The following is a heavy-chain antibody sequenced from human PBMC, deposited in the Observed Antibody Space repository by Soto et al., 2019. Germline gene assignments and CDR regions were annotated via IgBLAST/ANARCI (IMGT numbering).Heavy chain of an antibody. V-gene: IGHV3-9*01. Sequence: VQLVESGGGLVQPGRSLRLSCAASGFTFDDYAMHWVRQAPGKGLEWVSSISWNSGRIGYADSVKGRFTISRDNAKNSLYLQMNSLRAEDTAFYYCAKDPSSGWFYFDYWGQGTLVTVSS. D-gene: IGHD6-19*01. CDR1: GFTFDDYA. J-gene: IGHJ4*02. CDR3: AKDPSSGWFYFDY. CDR2: ISWNSGRI.